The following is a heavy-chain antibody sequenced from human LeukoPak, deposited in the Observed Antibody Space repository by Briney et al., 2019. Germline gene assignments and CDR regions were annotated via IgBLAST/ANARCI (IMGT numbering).Heavy chain of an antibody. CDR1: GFTFSSYA. CDR2: ISGSSTRT. Sequence: GGSLRLSCADSGFTFSSYAMSWVRQAPGKGLEWVSSISGSSTRTYYADSVKGRFTISRDNAKNSLYLQMNSLRAEDTAVYYCARDRSGIAAREGSDYWGQGTLDTVSS. J-gene: IGHJ4*02. V-gene: IGHV3-48*04. CDR3: ARDRSGIAAREGSDY. D-gene: IGHD6-6*01.